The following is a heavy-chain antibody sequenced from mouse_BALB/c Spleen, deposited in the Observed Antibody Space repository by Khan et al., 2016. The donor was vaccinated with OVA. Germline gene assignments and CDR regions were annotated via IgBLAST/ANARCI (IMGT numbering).Heavy chain of an antibody. V-gene: IGHV14-3*02. CDR3: ATHFGNPFAY. D-gene: IGHD2-1*01. CDR2: IDPPNDDS. CDR1: GFTIKDTY. Sequence: VQLQQSGAELVKPGASVKLSCSASGFTIKDTYIHWMKQRPEQGLEWIGRIDPPNDDSKYGPKFQAQATFTADTSSNTAYLQLSGLTSEDTAVYYCATHFGNPFAYWGQGTLVSVSA. J-gene: IGHJ3*01.